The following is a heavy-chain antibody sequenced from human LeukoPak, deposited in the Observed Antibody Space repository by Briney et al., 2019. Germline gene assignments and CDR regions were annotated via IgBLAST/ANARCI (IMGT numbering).Heavy chain of an antibody. CDR2: IIPIFGTA. D-gene: IGHD2-21*01. Sequence: SVKVSCKASGGTFSSYAISWVRQAPGQGLEWMGGIIPIFGTANYAQKFQGRVTITADESTSTAYMELSSLRSEDTAVYYCARDGAYCGGDCYRAAFDIWGQGTMVTVSS. CDR1: GGTFSSYA. V-gene: IGHV1-69*13. J-gene: IGHJ3*02. CDR3: ARDGAYCGGDCYRAAFDI.